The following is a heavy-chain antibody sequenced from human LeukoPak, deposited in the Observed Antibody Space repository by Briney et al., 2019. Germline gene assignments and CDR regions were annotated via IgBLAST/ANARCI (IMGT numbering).Heavy chain of an antibody. V-gene: IGHV1-69*13. Sequence: SVKVSCKASGGTFSSYAISWVRQAPGQGLEWMGGIIPIFGTANYAQKFQGRVTITADESTSTAYMELSSLRSEDTAVYYCARDDPYSGSGSLFDYWGQGTLVTVSS. J-gene: IGHJ4*02. CDR2: IIPIFGTA. CDR1: GGTFSSYA. CDR3: ARDDPYSGSGSLFDY. D-gene: IGHD3-10*01.